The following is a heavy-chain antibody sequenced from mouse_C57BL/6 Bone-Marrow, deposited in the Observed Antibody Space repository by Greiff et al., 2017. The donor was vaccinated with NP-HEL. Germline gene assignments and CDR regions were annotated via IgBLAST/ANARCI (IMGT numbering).Heavy chain of an antibody. CDR1: GFTFSSYT. V-gene: IGHV5-9*01. Sequence: VQVVESGGGLVKPGGSLKLSCAASGFTFSSYTMSWVRQTPEKRLEWVATISGGGGNTYYPDSVKGRFTISRDNAKNTLYLQMSSLRSEDTALYYCARRLVDYWGQGTTLTVSS. CDR3: ARRLVDY. CDR2: ISGGGGNT. J-gene: IGHJ2*01. D-gene: IGHD4-1*01.